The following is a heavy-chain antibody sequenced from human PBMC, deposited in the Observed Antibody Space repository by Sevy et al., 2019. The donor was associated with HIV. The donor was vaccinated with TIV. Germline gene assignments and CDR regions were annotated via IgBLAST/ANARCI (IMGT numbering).Heavy chain of an antibody. CDR1: RFTFSDYG. V-gene: IGHV3-30*02. Sequence: GGSLRLSCTASRFTFSDYGMHWVRQAPGKGLDWVAFIWYDGTDKYYADSVEGRFTISRGNSENKLFLQMNSLRPEDTAVYYCTKNTAAAGVGGFDYWGRGTMVTVSS. CDR3: TKNTAAAGVGGFDY. D-gene: IGHD6-13*01. CDR2: IWYDGTDK. J-gene: IGHJ4*02.